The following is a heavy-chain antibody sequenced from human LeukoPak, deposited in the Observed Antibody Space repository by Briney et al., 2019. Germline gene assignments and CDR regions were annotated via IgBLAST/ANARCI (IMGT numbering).Heavy chain of an antibody. D-gene: IGHD6-19*01. V-gene: IGHV4-59*12. CDR2: IYYSGSI. CDR3: ARWLEKNDFDY. J-gene: IGHJ4*02. CDR1: GGSISSYY. Sequence: SETLSLTCTVSGGSISSYYWSWIRQPPGKGLEWISNIYYSGSIYYNPSLKSRVTISVDTSTNQFSLKLTSVTAADTAVYYCARWLEKNDFDYWGQGTLVTVSS.